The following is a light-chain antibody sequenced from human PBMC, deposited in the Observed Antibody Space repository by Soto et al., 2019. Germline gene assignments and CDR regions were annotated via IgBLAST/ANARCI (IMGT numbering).Light chain of an antibody. Sequence: EIVLTQSPATLSLSPGERATLSCRASQSVSSYLAWYQQKPGQAPRLLIYDASNRATGIPARFSGSGSGTAFTLPISSLEPEDLAVYYCQQRNNWPITFGQGTRLEIK. CDR2: DAS. CDR3: QQRNNWPIT. CDR1: QSVSSY. V-gene: IGKV3-11*01. J-gene: IGKJ5*01.